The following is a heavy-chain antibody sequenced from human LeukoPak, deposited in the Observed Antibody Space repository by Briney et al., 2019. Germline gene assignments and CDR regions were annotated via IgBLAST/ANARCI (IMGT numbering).Heavy chain of an antibody. Sequence: GGSLRLSCAASGFTFSSYAMHWVRQAPGKGLEWVAVISYDGSNKYYADSVKGRFTISRDNSKNTLYLQMNSLRAEDTAVYYCARDPIAAAGTFFDYWGQETLVTVSS. CDR1: GFTFSSYA. CDR3: ARDPIAAAGTFFDY. D-gene: IGHD6-13*01. CDR2: ISYDGSNK. V-gene: IGHV3-30*04. J-gene: IGHJ4*02.